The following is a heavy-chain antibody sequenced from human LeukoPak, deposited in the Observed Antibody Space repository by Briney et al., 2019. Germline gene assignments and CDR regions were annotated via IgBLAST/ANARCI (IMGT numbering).Heavy chain of an antibody. Sequence: PGGSLRLSCAASGFTVSNNYMSWVRQAPGKGLEWVSVIYSGGDTYYADSVKGRFTISRDNSKNTLYLQMNSLRAEDTAVYYCAANSSGYYYYYWGPGTLVTVSS. V-gene: IGHV3-53*01. CDR2: IYSGGDT. D-gene: IGHD3-22*01. CDR1: GFTVSNNY. CDR3: AANSSGYYYYY. J-gene: IGHJ4*02.